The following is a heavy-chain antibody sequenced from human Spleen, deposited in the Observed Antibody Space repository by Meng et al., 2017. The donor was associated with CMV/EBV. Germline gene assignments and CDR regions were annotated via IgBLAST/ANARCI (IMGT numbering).Heavy chain of an antibody. CDR2: ISSSRSYI. V-gene: IGHV3-21*01. D-gene: IGHD2/OR15-2a*01. Sequence: GESLKISCAASGFTFSSYSMNWVRQAPGKGLEWVSSISSSRSYIYYADSVKGRFTISRDNAENSLYLQMSSLRVEDTAVYYCARGQNTNNYFDLWGQGTLVTVSS. CDR1: GFTFSSYS. CDR3: ARGQNTNNYFDL. J-gene: IGHJ5*02.